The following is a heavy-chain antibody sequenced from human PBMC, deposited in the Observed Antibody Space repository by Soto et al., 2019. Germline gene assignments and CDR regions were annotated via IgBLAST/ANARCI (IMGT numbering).Heavy chain of an antibody. CDR3: AREGSYYYDSSGYYYRGFAY. Sequence: PGGSLRLSCAAPGFTVSSNYMSWVRQAPGKGLEWVSVIYSGGSTYYADSVKGRFTISRDNSKNTLYLQMNSLRAEDTAVYYCAREGSYYYDSSGYYYRGFAYWGQGTLVTVSS. J-gene: IGHJ4*02. V-gene: IGHV3-53*01. CDR1: GFTVSSNY. CDR2: IYSGGST. D-gene: IGHD3-22*01.